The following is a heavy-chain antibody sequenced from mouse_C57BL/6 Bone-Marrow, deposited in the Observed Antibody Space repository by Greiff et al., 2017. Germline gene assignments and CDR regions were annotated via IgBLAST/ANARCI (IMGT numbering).Heavy chain of an antibody. CDR2: ISDGGSYT. CDR3: ARDRRGLRRGFAY. V-gene: IGHV5-4*01. J-gene: IGHJ3*01. CDR1: GFTFSSYA. D-gene: IGHD2-4*01. Sequence: EVQRVESGGGLVKPGGSLKLSCAASGFTFSSYAMSWVRQTPEKRLEWVATISDGGSYTYYPDNVKGRFTISRDNAKNNLYRQMSHLKSEDTAMYYCARDRRGLRRGFAYWGQGTLVTVSA.